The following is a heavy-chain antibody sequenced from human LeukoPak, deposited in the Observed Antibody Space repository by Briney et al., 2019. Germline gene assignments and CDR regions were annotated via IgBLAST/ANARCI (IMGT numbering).Heavy chain of an antibody. J-gene: IGHJ4*02. CDR1: GGSISSGDYY. Sequence: SETLSLTCTVSGGSISSGDYYWSWIRQPPGKGLEWIGYIYYSGSTYYNPSLKSRVTISVDTSKNQFSLKLSSVTAADTAVYYCARVHVVVPRYFDYWGQGTLVTVSS. D-gene: IGHD2-2*01. CDR3: ARVHVVVPRYFDY. V-gene: IGHV4-30-4*08. CDR2: IYYSGST.